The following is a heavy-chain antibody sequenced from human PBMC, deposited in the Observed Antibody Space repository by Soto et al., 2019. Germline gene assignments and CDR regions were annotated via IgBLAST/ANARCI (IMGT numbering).Heavy chain of an antibody. CDR2: INPNSGGT. D-gene: IGHD3-22*01. Sequence: ASVKVSCKASGYTFTGYYMHWVRQAPGQGLEWMGWINPNSGGTNYAQKFQGWVTMTRDTSISTAYMELSRLRSDDTAVYYCARDSRDQNYYFSSGYYYYYGMDFWGQGTTVPVSS. CDR1: GYTFTGYY. J-gene: IGHJ6*02. V-gene: IGHV1-2*04. CDR3: ARDSRDQNYYFSSGYYYYYGMDF.